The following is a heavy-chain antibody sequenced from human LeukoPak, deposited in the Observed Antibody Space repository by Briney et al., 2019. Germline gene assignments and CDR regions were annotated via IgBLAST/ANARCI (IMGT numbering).Heavy chain of an antibody. CDR3: ARWSDSYRAFDY. CDR1: GSSITNYC. D-gene: IGHD1-26*01. CDR2: ICHTGNT. J-gene: IGHJ4*02. V-gene: IGHV4-59*01. Sequence: SETLSLTCTVSGSSITNYCWNWIRQPPGKGLEWIGYICHTGNTNSNPSLKTRVTKSVDTSKNQFSLKLTSVTPADTAVYFCARWSDSYRAFDYRGQGTLVTVSS.